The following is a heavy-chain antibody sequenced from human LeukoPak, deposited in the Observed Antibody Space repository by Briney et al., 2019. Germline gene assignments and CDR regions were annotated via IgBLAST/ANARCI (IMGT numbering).Heavy chain of an antibody. CDR2: IYHSGST. D-gene: IGHD5-18*01. Sequence: GSLRLSCAASGFTFSRYSMNWVRQAPGKGLEWIGSIYHSGSTYYNPSLKSRVTISVDTSKNQFSLKLGSVTAADTAVYYCAREDTPMIIPFDYWGQGTLVTVSS. CDR3: AREDTPMIIPFDY. V-gene: IGHV4-38-2*02. J-gene: IGHJ4*02. CDR1: GFTFSRYS.